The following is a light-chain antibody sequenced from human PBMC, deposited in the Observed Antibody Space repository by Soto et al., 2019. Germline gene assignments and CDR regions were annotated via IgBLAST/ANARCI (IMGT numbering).Light chain of an antibody. CDR1: QSIDIW. J-gene: IGKJ1*01. V-gene: IGKV1-5*03. CDR3: QQYKSYSRT. CDR2: KAS. Sequence: DIQMIQSPSTLSASVGDRVSITCRATQSIDIWLAWYQQKPGKAPKVLIYKASILESGVPSRFSGSGSGTEFTLTISSLQPEDFATYYCQQYKSYSRTFGQGTKGEIK.